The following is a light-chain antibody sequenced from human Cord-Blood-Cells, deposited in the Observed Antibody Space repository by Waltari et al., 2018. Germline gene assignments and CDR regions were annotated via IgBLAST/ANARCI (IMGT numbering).Light chain of an antibody. J-gene: IGKJ5*01. V-gene: IGKV3-20*01. Sequence: EIVLTQSPGTLSLSPGERATLSCRASQSVRSSYLAWYQQKPGKAPRLLIYGASSRATCIPDRFSGRGSGTDFTVTISRLEPEEFAVYYCQQYGSSPLITFGQGTRLEIK. CDR3: QQYGSSPLIT. CDR2: GAS. CDR1: QSVRSSY.